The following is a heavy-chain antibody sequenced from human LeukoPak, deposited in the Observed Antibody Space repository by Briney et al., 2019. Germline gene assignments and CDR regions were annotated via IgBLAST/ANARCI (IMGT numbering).Heavy chain of an antibody. Sequence: PSETLSLTCTVSGGSISSSRYYWGWIRQPPGKGLEWIGSIYYSGSTYYNPSLKSRVTISVDTSKNQFSLKLSSVTAADTAVYYCARSWVVRWFDPWGQGTLVTVSS. CDR3: ARSWVVRWFDP. V-gene: IGHV4-39*01. CDR1: GGSISSSRYY. CDR2: IYYSGST. J-gene: IGHJ5*02. D-gene: IGHD2-15*01.